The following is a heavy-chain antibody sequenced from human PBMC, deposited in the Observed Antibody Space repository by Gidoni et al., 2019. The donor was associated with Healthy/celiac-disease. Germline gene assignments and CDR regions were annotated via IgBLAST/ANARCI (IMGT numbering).Heavy chain of an antibody. CDR1: GYTFTSYD. CDR3: ARRVDTWVWAFDY. V-gene: IGHV1-8*01. D-gene: IGHD5-18*01. CDR2: MNPNSGNT. J-gene: IGHJ4*02. Sequence: QVQLLQSGAEVKKPGASVHVSCKASGYTFTSYDINWVRQATGQGLEWMGWMNPNSGNTGYAQKFQGRVTMTRNTSISTAYMELSSLRSEDTAVYYCARRVDTWVWAFDYWGQGTLVTVSS.